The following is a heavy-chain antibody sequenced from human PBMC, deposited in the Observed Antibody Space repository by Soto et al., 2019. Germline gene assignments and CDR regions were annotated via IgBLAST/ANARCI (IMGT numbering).Heavy chain of an antibody. CDR3: ARLKPMVRGVNFYYFDY. D-gene: IGHD3-10*01. CDR2: IYYSGST. V-gene: IGHV4-39*01. Sequence: QLQLQESGPGLVKPSETLSLTCTVSGGSISSSSYYWGWIRQPPGKGLEWIGSIYYSGSTYYNPSLKRRVTISVDTSKNQFSLKLSSVTAADTAVYYCARLKPMVRGVNFYYFDYWGQGTLVTVSS. CDR1: GGSISSSSYY. J-gene: IGHJ4*02.